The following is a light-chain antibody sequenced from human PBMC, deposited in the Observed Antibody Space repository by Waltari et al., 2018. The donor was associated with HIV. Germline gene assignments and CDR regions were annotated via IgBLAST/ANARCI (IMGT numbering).Light chain of an antibody. Sequence: EIVLSQSQATLSLSPGERATLSCRASQSVGKYLAWYQQKPGQAPRLLIYDASDRATGIPARFSGSGSRTDFTLTISSLEPEDFAVYYCQQRTNWPPYTFGQGTKLEIK. CDR1: QSVGKY. CDR3: QQRTNWPPYT. J-gene: IGKJ2*01. CDR2: DAS. V-gene: IGKV3-11*01.